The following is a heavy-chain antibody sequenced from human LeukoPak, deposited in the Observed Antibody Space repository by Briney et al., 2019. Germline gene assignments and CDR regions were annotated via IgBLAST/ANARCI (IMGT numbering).Heavy chain of an antibody. V-gene: IGHV5-51*01. D-gene: IGHD6-13*01. CDR1: GYSFTSYW. Sequence: GESLEISCKGSGYSFTSYWIGWVRQMPGKGLEWMGIIYPGDSDTRYSPSFQGQVTISADKSISTAYLQWSSLKASDTAMYYCARHWGSSSWYDDAFDIWGQGTMVTVSS. J-gene: IGHJ3*02. CDR2: IYPGDSDT. CDR3: ARHWGSSSWYDDAFDI.